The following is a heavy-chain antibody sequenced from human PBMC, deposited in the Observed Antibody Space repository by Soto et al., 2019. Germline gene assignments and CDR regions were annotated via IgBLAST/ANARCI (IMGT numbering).Heavy chain of an antibody. J-gene: IGHJ4*02. CDR3: ARVPLRYSSSHNFDS. CDR1: GVSVSSGSFY. V-gene: IGHV4-61*01. CDR2: IYNTETF. Sequence: QVRLQESGPGLVKPSETLSLTCSVSGVSVSSGSFYWSWIRQPPGKGLEWIGFIYNTETFNYNPSLKSRVTLSVEASKHQFSLKLSSVTAADTAVYYCARVPLRYSSSHNFDSWGQGALVTVSS. D-gene: IGHD6-19*01.